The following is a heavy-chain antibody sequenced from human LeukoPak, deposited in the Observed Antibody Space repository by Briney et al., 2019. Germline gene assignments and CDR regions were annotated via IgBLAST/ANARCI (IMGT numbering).Heavy chain of an antibody. V-gene: IGHV4-59*01. D-gene: IGHD2-2*02. J-gene: IGHJ5*02. CDR1: GGSFSGYY. Sequence: SETLSLTCAVYGGSFSGYYWSWIRQPPGKGLEWIGYIYYSGSTNYNPSLKSRVTISVDTSKNQFSLKLSSVTAADTAVYYCARLGCSSTSCYTLNWFDPWGQGTLVTVSS. CDR3: ARLGCSSTSCYTLNWFDP. CDR2: IYYSGST.